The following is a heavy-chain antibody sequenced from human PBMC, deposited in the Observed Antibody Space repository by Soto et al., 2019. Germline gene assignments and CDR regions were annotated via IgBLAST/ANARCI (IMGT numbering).Heavy chain of an antibody. J-gene: IGHJ5*02. Sequence: QVQLQESGPGLVKPSQTLSLTCTVSGGSISSGGYYWSRIRQHPGKGLEWIGYIYYSGSTYYNPSLKSRATKSVDTSKNQFSLKLSSVTAADTAVYYCAIVKKYGVSSGNWFDPWGQGTLVTVSS. CDR2: IYYSGST. CDR3: AIVKKYGVSSGNWFDP. CDR1: GGSISSGGYY. D-gene: IGHD3-22*01. V-gene: IGHV4-31*03.